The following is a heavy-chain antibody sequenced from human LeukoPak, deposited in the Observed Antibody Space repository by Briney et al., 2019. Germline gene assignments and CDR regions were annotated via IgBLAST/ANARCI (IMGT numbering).Heavy chain of an antibody. CDR3: ARAFHDSSGYYLLAY. V-gene: IGHV1-46*01. CDR2: INPSGGST. Sequence: ASVKVSCKASGYTFTSYYMHWVRQAPGQGLEWMRIINPSGGSTSYAQKFQGRVTMTRDTSTSTVYMELSSLRSEDTAVYYCARAFHDSSGYYLLAYWGQGTLVTVSS. D-gene: IGHD3-22*01. CDR1: GYTFTSYY. J-gene: IGHJ4*02.